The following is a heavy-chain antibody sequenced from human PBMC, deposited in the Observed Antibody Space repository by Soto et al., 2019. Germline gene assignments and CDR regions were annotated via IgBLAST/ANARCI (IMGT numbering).Heavy chain of an antibody. V-gene: IGHV1-46*01. Sequence: GASVKVSCKASGYTFTSYYMHWVRQAPGQGLEWMGIINPSGGSTSYAQKFQGRVTMTRDTSTSTVYMELSSLRSEDTAVYYCARDPYGRSSSSGLDYYYYYYGMDVWGQGTTVTVSS. CDR2: INPSGGST. D-gene: IGHD6-6*01. CDR3: ARDPYGRSSSSGLDYYYYYYGMDV. J-gene: IGHJ6*02. CDR1: GYTFTSYY.